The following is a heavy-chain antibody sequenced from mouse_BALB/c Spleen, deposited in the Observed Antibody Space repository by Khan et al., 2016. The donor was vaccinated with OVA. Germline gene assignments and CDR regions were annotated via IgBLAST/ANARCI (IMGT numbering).Heavy chain of an antibody. Sequence: EVELVESGGGLVKPGGSLKFSCVASGFTFSNYAMSWVRQTPEKRLEWVATISSGGSYTYYPDSVKGRFTISRDQAKNTLYLQMSSLRSEDTAMYYCARTPGYYGSNYFDYWGQGTTLTVSS. CDR3: ARTPGYYGSNYFDY. CDR1: GFTFSNYA. CDR2: ISSGGSYT. D-gene: IGHD1-1*01. J-gene: IGHJ2*01. V-gene: IGHV5-9-3*01.